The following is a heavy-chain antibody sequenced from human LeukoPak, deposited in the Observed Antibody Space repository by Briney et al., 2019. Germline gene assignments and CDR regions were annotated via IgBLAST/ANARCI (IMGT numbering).Heavy chain of an antibody. V-gene: IGHV4-4*02. J-gene: IGHJ6*03. CDR2: IYHSGST. Sequence: PSGTLSLTCAVSGGSISSSNWWSWVRPPPGKGLEWIGEIYHSGSTNYNPSLKSRVTISVDTSKNQFSLKPSSVTAADTAVYYCARGGGSGSYYYYMDVWGKGTTVTVSS. D-gene: IGHD6-19*01. CDR1: GGSISSSNW. CDR3: ARGGGSGSYYYYMDV.